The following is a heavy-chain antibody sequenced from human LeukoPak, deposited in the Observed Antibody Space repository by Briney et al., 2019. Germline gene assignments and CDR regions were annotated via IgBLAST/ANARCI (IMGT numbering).Heavy chain of an antibody. J-gene: IGHJ3*01. CDR1: SFSFSNAW. Sequence: GGSLRLSCIASSFSFSNAWMSWVRQAPGKGLEWVGRIKSKADGGTIDYAAPVKGRFTISRDDSKNTLYLQMNSLKTEDTAVYYCTRGWSGYCRSGGCLAFDVWGQGTVVTVSS. V-gene: IGHV3-15*01. CDR2: IKSKADGGTI. D-gene: IGHD2-15*01. CDR3: TRGWSGYCRSGGCLAFDV.